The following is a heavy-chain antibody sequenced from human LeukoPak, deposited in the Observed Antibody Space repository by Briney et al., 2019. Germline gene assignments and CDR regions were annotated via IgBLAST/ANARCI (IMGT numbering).Heavy chain of an antibody. CDR2: ISAYNGNT. CDR3: ARVDIVVVPAAIATGWFDP. D-gene: IGHD2-2*02. Sequence: ASVKVSCKASGYTFTSYGISWVRQAPGQGLEWMGWISAYNGNTNYAQKLQGRVTMTTDTSTSTAYMELRSLRSDDTAVYYCARVDIVVVPAAIATGWFDPWGQGILVTVSS. J-gene: IGHJ5*02. V-gene: IGHV1-18*01. CDR1: GYTFTSYG.